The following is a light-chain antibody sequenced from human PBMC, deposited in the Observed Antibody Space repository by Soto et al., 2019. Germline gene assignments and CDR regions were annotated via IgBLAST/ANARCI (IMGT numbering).Light chain of an antibody. CDR1: QSVSSSY. CDR2: GAS. CDR3: LHYNNGPR. J-gene: IGKJ1*01. V-gene: IGKV3-20*01. Sequence: EIVLTQSPGTLSLSPGERVTLSCRASQSVSSSYLAWYQQKPGQAPRLLIYGASSRATGIPDRFSGSGSGTDFTLTISRLEPEDFAVYYCLHYNNGPRFGQGTKVDVK.